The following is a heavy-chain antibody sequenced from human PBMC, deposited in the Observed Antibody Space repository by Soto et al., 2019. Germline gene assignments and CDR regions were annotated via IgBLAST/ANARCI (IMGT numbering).Heavy chain of an antibody. D-gene: IGHD3-22*01. CDR3: ARVGYYDSSGYYRYYYYGMDV. V-gene: IGHV1-2*02. Sequence: QVQLVQSGAEVKKPGSSVKVSCKASGGTFSSYAISWVRQAPGQGLEWMGGIIPNSGGTNYAQKFQGRVTMTRDTSISTAYMELSRLRSDDTAVYYCARVGYYDSSGYYRYYYYGMDVWGQGTTVTVSS. CDR1: GGTFSSYA. J-gene: IGHJ6*02. CDR2: IIPNSGGT.